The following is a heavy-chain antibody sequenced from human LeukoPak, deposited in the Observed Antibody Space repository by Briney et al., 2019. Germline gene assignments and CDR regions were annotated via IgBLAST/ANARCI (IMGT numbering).Heavy chain of an antibody. CDR2: ISYDGSKK. D-gene: IGHD3-10*01. CDR3: AKAYYGSGSSLDWFDP. CDR1: GFTFSSYG. V-gene: IGHV3-30*18. J-gene: IGHJ5*02. Sequence: GRSLRLSCAASGFTFSSYGMHWVRQAPGKGLEWVAIISYDGSKKYYGDSVKGRFTISRDNSKNTLYLQMNSLRAEDTAVYYCAKAYYGSGSSLDWFDPWGQGTLVTVSS.